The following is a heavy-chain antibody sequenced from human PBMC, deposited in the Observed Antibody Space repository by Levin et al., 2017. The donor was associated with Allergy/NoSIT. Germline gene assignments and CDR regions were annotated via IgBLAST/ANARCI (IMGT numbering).Heavy chain of an antibody. CDR1: GFTFSSYS. CDR2: ISSSSSYI. D-gene: IGHD6-13*01. CDR3: ARGVWSSSSWLIRGQSKHFDY. J-gene: IGHJ4*02. V-gene: IGHV3-21*01. Sequence: PGGSLRLSCAASGFTFSSYSMNWVRQAPGKGLEWVSSISSSSSYIYYADSVKGRFTISRDNAKNSLYLQMNSLRAEDTAVYYCARGVWSSSSWLIRGQSKHFDYWGQGTLVTVSS.